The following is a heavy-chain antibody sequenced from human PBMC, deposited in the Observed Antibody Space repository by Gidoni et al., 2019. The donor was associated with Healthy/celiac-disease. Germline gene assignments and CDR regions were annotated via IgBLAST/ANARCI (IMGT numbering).Heavy chain of an antibody. CDR3: TRPLDY. J-gene: IGHJ4*02. Sequence: EVQLVESGGGLVKPGGSLRLSCAASGSNFSSDSMNWVRQAPGKGREWVSSIDSSSTYIYYADSVKGRFTISRDNAKNSLYLQMNSLRAEDTAVYYCTRPLDYWGQGTLVTVSS. CDR1: GSNFSSDS. CDR2: IDSSSTYI. V-gene: IGHV3-21*01.